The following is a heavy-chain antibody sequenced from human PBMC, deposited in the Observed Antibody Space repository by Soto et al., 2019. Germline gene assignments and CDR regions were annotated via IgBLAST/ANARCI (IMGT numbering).Heavy chain of an antibody. J-gene: IGHJ6*02. V-gene: IGHV4-30-4*01. CDR1: GGSISSGDSY. D-gene: IGHD3-10*01. Sequence: QVQLQESGPGLVKPSQTLSLTCTVSGGSISSGDSYWSWIRQSPGKGLEWIGYIYYSGSTYYNPSLESRVTISVDTSKNQFSLKLNSVTAADTAVYYCARDPPGYGSGRGGMDVWGQGTTVTVTS. CDR3: ARDPPGYGSGRGGMDV. CDR2: IYYSGST.